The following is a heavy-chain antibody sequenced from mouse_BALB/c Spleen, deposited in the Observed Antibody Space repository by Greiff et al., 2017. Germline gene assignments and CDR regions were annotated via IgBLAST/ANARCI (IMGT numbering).Heavy chain of an antibody. Sequence: VQLQQSGPELVKPGASVKISCKASGYSFTCYFMNWVMQSHGKSLEWIGRINPYNGDTFYNQKFKGKATLTVDKSSSTAHMELRSLASEDSAVYYCARVTTVVEAMDYWGQGTSVTVSS. CDR3: ARVTTVVEAMDY. V-gene: IGHV1-20*02. D-gene: IGHD1-1*01. CDR2: INPYNGDT. J-gene: IGHJ4*01. CDR1: GYSFTCYF.